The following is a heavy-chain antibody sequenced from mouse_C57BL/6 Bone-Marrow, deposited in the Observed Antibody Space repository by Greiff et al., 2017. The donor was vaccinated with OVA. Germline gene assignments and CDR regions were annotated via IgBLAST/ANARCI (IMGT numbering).Heavy chain of an antibody. CDR1: GFTFSSYA. CDR2: ISSGGDYI. D-gene: IGHD2-2*01. Sequence: EVQRVESGEGLVKPGGSLKLSCAASGFTFSSYALSWVRQTPEKRLEWVAYISSGGDYIYYADTVKGRFTISRDNARNTLYLQMSSLKSEDTAMDYCTRDRGYDEGYAMDYWGQGTSVTVSS. J-gene: IGHJ4*01. V-gene: IGHV5-9-1*02. CDR3: TRDRGYDEGYAMDY.